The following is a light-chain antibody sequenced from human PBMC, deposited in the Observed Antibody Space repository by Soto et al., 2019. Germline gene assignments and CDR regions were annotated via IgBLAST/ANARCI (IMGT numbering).Light chain of an antibody. CDR2: EVS. CDR3: SSYTSSNTLV. V-gene: IGLV2-14*01. J-gene: IGLJ2*01. CDR1: SSDVCAYNY. Sequence: QSALTQPASVSGSPGQSITISCTGTSSDVCAYNYVSWYQQHPGKAPKLMIFEVSDRPSGVSNRFSGSKSGNTASLTISGLHAEDEADYYCSSYTSSNTLVFGGRTKVTVL.